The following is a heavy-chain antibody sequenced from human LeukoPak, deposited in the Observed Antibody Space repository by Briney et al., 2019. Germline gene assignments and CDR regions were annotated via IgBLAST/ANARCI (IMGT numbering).Heavy chain of an antibody. CDR3: ARVSDYVWGSYRH. CDR1: GYTFTGYY. Sequence: ASVKVSCKASGYTFTGYYMHWVRQAPGQGLEWMGWINPNSGGTNYAQKFQGRVTMTRDTSISTAYMELSSLTSEDTAVYYCARVSDYVWGSYRHWGQGTLVTVSS. CDR2: INPNSGGT. V-gene: IGHV1-2*02. J-gene: IGHJ4*02. D-gene: IGHD3-16*02.